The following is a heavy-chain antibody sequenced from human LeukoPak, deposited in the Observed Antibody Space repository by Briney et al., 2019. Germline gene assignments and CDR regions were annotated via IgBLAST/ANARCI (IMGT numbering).Heavy chain of an antibody. D-gene: IGHD6-6*01. CDR2: MYESGIT. CDR1: GGSFSPYK. J-gene: IGHJ6*02. Sequence: SETLSLTCTVSGGSFSPYKWAWIRQPPGKGLEYIAFMYESGITNYNPSLKSRVTISLDTSKNQLSLKLSSVTAADTAVYYCARQLVEYSSSSSYYYYYYGMDVWGQGTTVTVSS. CDR3: ARQLVEYSSSSSYYYYYYGMDV. V-gene: IGHV4-59*08.